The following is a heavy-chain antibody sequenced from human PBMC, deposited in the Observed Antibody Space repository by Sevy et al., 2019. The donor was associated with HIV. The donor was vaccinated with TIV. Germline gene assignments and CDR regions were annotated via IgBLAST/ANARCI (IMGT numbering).Heavy chain of an antibody. CDR3: ARAGFMSDSSGYY. CDR1: GGTFSSYA. V-gene: IGHV1-69*13. CDR2: IIPTFGTA. Sequence: ASVKVSCKASGGTFSSYAISWVRQAPGQGLEWMGGIIPTFGTANYAQKFQGRVTITADESTSTAYMELSSLRSEDTAVYYCARAGFMSDSSGYYWGQGTLVTVSS. J-gene: IGHJ4*02. D-gene: IGHD3-22*01.